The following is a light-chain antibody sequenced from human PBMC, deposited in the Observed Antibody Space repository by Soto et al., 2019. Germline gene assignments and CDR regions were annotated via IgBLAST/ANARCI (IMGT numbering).Light chain of an antibody. CDR2: EDS. J-gene: IGLJ1*01. Sequence: QSALTQPASVSGSPGQSITISCTGPSRDVGNYDLVSWSQQHPGKAPKLMIYEDSQRPSGVSNRFSGSKSGNTASLTISGLQAEDEADYYCCSYAGSSTLYVFGTGTKVTVL. V-gene: IGLV2-23*01. CDR1: SRDVGNYDL. CDR3: CSYAGSSTLYV.